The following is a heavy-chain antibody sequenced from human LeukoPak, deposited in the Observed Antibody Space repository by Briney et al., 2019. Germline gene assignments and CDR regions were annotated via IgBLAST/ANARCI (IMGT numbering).Heavy chain of an antibody. V-gene: IGHV3-23*01. D-gene: IGHD5-24*01. J-gene: IGHJ1*01. Sequence: PGGSLRLSWAASGFTFSNYAMSWVRQAPGKGLEWVSAISGGGSSTYSADSVKGRFTISRDNSKNTLYLQMNSLRAEDTAVYYCARDLDDYNALPPFFRHWGQGTLVTVSS. CDR2: ISGGGSST. CDR3: ARDLDDYNALPPFFRH. CDR1: GFTFSNYA.